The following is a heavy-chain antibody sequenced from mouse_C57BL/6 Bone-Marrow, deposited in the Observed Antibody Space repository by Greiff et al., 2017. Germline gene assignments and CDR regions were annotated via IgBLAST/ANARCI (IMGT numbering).Heavy chain of an antibody. V-gene: IGHV1-54*01. CDR3: ARWWVYFDY. CDR2: INPGGGGT. Sequence: QVQLQQSGAELVRPGTSVKVSCKASGYAFTNYLIEWVKQRPGQGLEWIGVINPGGGGTNYTEKFKGKATLTADKSSSTAYMQLSSLTSEDSAVYFCARWWVYFDYWGRGTTLTVSS. J-gene: IGHJ2*01. CDR1: GYAFTNYL. D-gene: IGHD1-1*02.